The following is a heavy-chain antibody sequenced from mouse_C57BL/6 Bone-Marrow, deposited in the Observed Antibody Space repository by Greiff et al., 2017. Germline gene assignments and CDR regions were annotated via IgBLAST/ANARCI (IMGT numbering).Heavy chain of an antibody. J-gene: IGHJ4*01. V-gene: IGHV10-1*01. CDR1: GFSFNTYA. CDR3: VRPTMDY. CDR2: IRSKSNNYAT. Sequence: GGGLVQPKGSLKLSCAASGFSFNTYAMNWVRQAPGKGLEWVARIRSKSNNYATYYADSVKERFTISRDDSESMLYLQMNNLKTEDTAMYYCVRPTMDYWGQGTSVTVSS.